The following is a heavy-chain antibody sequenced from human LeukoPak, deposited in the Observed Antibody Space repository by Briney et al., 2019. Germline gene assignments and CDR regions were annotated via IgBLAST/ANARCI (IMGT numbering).Heavy chain of an antibody. V-gene: IGHV3-21*01. Sequence: GGSLRLSCAASGFTFSSYSMNWVRRAPGKGLEWVSSISSSSSYIYYADSVKGRFTISRDNAKNSLYLQMNSLRAEDTAVYYCARAGGNSVDYWGQGTLVTVSS. CDR3: ARAGGNSVDY. CDR1: GFTFSSYS. D-gene: IGHD4-23*01. CDR2: ISSSSSYI. J-gene: IGHJ4*02.